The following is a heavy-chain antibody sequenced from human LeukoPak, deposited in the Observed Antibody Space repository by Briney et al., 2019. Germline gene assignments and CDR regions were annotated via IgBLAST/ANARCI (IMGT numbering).Heavy chain of an antibody. Sequence: GSLRLSCAASGFTFSSYAMSWIRQPPGKGLEWIGEINHSGNTNYSPSLKSRVTISVDTSKNQFSLQLSSVTAADTAAYYCARVPERGYCSSTSCYYYYYYGMDVWGQGTTVTVSS. CDR2: INHSGNT. D-gene: IGHD2-2*01. V-gene: IGHV4-34*01. CDR3: ARVPERGYCSSTSCYYYYYYGMDV. J-gene: IGHJ6*02. CDR1: GFTFSSYA.